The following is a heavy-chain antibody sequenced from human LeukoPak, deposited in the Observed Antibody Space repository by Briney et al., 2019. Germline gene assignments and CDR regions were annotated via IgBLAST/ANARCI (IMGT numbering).Heavy chain of an antibody. V-gene: IGHV4-39*01. CDR3: ARQGGAYNWFDP. J-gene: IGHJ5*02. D-gene: IGHD1-26*01. Sequence: SETLSLTCTVSGGSISSSSYYWGWIRQPPGKGLEWIGSIYYSGSTYYNPSLKSRVTISVDTSKNQFSLELSSVTAADTAVYYCARQGGAYNWFDPWGQGTLVTVSS. CDR1: GGSISSSSYY. CDR2: IYYSGST.